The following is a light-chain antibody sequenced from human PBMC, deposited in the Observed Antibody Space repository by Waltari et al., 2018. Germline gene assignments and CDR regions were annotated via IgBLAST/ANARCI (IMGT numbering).Light chain of an antibody. CDR3: QQYNRWPPIT. CDR2: DAS. Sequence: EIVMTQSPATLSVSPGETATLSCRASQSVSSNVAWYQKKPGQTPRLLIHDASTRATCIPAKFRGSGSGTEFTLTISSLQSEDFAVYYCQQYNRWPPITFGHGTRLEIK. J-gene: IGKJ5*01. CDR1: QSVSSN. V-gene: IGKV3-15*01.